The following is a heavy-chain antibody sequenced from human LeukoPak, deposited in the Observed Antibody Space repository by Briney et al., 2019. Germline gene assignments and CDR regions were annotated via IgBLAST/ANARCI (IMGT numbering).Heavy chain of an antibody. CDR1: GFTFSSYA. Sequence: GGSLRLSCAASGFTFSSYAMSWVRQAPGKGLEWVSAISGSGGTTYYADSVKGRFTISRDNSKNTLYLQMNSLRADDTAVYYCAKRRGLELTYYYHMDVWGKGTTVTVSS. CDR2: ISGSGGTT. CDR3: AKRRGLELTYYYHMDV. V-gene: IGHV3-23*01. D-gene: IGHD1-7*01. J-gene: IGHJ6*03.